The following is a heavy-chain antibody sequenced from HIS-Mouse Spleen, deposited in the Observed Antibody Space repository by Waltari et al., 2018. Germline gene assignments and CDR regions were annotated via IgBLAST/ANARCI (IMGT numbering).Heavy chain of an antibody. J-gene: IGHJ3*02. V-gene: IGHV3-33*06. CDR2: IWYDGSNK. Sequence: QVQLVESGGGVVQPGRSLRLSCAASGFTFSSYGMHWFRQAPGKGLEWVAVIWYDGSNKYYADSVKGRFTISRDNSKNTLYLQMNSLRAEDTAVYYCAKASGPNAFDIWGQGTMVTVSS. CDR3: AKASGPNAFDI. CDR1: GFTFSSYG.